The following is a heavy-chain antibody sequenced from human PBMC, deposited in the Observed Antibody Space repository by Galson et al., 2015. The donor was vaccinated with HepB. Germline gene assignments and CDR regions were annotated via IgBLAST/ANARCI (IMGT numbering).Heavy chain of an antibody. V-gene: IGHV1-46*01. CDR1: GYTFTFYY. D-gene: IGHD6-13*01. CDR2: INPSGGST. Sequence: SVKVSCKASGYTFTFYYMHWVRQAPGQGLELMGIINPSGGSTNYAQKFQGRVTMTRDTSTSTVYMELSSLRSDDTAVYYCARGPVRGTAAAATPFEYWGQGTLVTVSS. CDR3: ARGPVRGTAAAATPFEY. J-gene: IGHJ4*02.